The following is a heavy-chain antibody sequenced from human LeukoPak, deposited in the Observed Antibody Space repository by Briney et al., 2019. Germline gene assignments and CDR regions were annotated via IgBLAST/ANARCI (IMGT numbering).Heavy chain of an antibody. V-gene: IGHV3-23*01. D-gene: IGHD3-16*02. Sequence: GGSLRLSCAASGFTFSSYAVSWVRQAPGKGLEWVSAISGSGGSTYYADSVKGRFTISRDNSKNTLYLQMNSLRAEDTAVYYCAKAFPGLRVWGSYPDACDIWGQGTMVTVSS. CDR1: GFTFSSYA. CDR2: ISGSGGST. J-gene: IGHJ3*02. CDR3: AKAFPGLRVWGSYPDACDI.